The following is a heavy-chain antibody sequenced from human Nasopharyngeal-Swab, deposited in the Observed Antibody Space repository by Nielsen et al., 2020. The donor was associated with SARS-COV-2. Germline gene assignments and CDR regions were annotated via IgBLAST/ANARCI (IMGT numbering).Heavy chain of an antibody. D-gene: IGHD3-16*02. J-gene: IGHJ6*02. Sequence: GGSLRLSCAASGFTFSSYGMSWVRQAPGKGLEWVANIKQDGSEKYYVDSVKGRFTISRDNAKNSLYLQMNSLRAEDTAVYYCARETYYDYVWGSYRADYYYGMDVWGQGTTVTVSS. CDR2: IKQDGSEK. V-gene: IGHV3-7*01. CDR1: GFTFSSYG. CDR3: ARETYYDYVWGSYRADYYYGMDV.